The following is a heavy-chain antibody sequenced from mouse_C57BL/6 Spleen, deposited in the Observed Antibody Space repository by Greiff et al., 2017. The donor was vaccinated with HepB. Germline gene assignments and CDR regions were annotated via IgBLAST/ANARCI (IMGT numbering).Heavy chain of an antibody. J-gene: IGHJ4*01. V-gene: IGHV1-85*01. Sequence: QVHVKQSGPELVKPGASVKLSCKASGYTFTSYDINWVKQRPGQGLEWIGWIYPRDGSTKYNEKFKGKATLTVDTSSSTAYMELHSLTSEDSAVYFCARDYGKNAMDYWGQGTSVTVSS. CDR1: GYTFTSYD. CDR3: ARDYGKNAMDY. CDR2: IYPRDGST. D-gene: IGHD2-1*01.